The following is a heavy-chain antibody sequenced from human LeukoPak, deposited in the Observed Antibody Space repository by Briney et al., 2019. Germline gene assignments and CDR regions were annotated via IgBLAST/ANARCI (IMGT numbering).Heavy chain of an antibody. CDR1: GFTFSNYG. J-gene: IGHJ4*02. D-gene: IGHD3-10*01. CDR2: ISYDGSNK. CDR3: AKEGTTMVRGVL. V-gene: IGHV3-30*18. Sequence: PGRSLRLSCAASGFTFSNYGMHWVRQAPGKGLEWVALISYDGSNKYYADSVKGRFTISRDNSKNTMYLQMNSLRAEDTAVYYCAKEGTTMVRGVLWGQGTLATVSS.